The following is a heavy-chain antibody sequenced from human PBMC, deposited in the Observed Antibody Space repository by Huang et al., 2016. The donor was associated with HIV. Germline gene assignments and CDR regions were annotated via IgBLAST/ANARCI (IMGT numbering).Heavy chain of an antibody. CDR3: TKGHYYDTNGYVAFDI. Sequence: QVQLVESGGGVVRPGRSLRLSCAASRFTFSKFAMHWVRQAPGKGMEWSSVISYDGSSKHYADSVTGRLTISRDNSNNTLYLQMNSLTVEDTAVYYCTKGHYYDTNGYVAFDIWGQGTMVTVSS. CDR1: RFTFSKFA. D-gene: IGHD3-22*01. J-gene: IGHJ3*02. V-gene: IGHV3-30*18. CDR2: ISYDGSSK.